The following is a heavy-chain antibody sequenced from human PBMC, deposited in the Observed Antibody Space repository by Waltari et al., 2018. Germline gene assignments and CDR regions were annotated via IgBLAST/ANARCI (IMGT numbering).Heavy chain of an antibody. CDR1: GYRFASYW. CDR3: ARHPLVWVASTQNAFDV. D-gene: IGHD3-16*01. V-gene: IGHV5-51*03. CDR2: IVSCDSDT. J-gene: IGHJ3*01. Sequence: EVQLVPSGAAVRKPGESLKISCMGSGYRFASYWIGWVRQMPGKGLEWMGIIVSCDSDTSYSPVCQGHVTISADTSNSTAYLQLTNLKASDTAMYYCARHPLVWVASTQNAFDVWGQGTMVTVSS.